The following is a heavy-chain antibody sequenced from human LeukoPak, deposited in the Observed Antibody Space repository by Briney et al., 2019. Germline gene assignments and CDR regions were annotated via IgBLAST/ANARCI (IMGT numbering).Heavy chain of an antibody. CDR2: IYYSGST. CDR3: ARYQIEYSSINFFDY. CDR1: GGSISSYY. D-gene: IGHD6-6*01. J-gene: IGHJ4*02. Sequence: PSETLSLTCTVSGGSISSYYWSSIRQPPGKGLEWIGYIYYSGSTNYNPSLKSRVTISVDTSKNQFSLRLSSVTAADTAVYYCARYQIEYSSINFFDYWGQGTLVTVSS. V-gene: IGHV4-59*01.